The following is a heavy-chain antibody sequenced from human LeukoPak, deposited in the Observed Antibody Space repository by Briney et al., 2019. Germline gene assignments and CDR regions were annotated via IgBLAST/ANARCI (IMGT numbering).Heavy chain of an antibody. Sequence: SETLSLTCTVSGGSISSYYWSWIRQSPSRDLEWLGRTYYRSKWYYDYAVSVKSRITINPDTSKNQFSLQLNSVTPEDTAVYYCAREGDEGYLFDYWGQGTLVTVSS. CDR2: TYYRSKWYY. J-gene: IGHJ4*02. D-gene: IGHD5-24*01. V-gene: IGHV6-1*01. CDR1: GGSISSYY. CDR3: AREGDEGYLFDY.